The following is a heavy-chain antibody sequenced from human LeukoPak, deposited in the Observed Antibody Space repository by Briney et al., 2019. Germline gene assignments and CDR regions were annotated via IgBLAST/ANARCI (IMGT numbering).Heavy chain of an antibody. CDR1: GGSFSGYY. CDR3: AGDRHPRDAFDI. CDR2: INHSGST. Sequence: SETLSLTCAVYGGSFSGYYWSWIRQPPGKGLEWIGEINHSGSTNYNPSLKSRVTISVDTSKNQFSLKLSSVTAADTAVYYCAGDRHPRDAFDIWGQGTMVTVSS. J-gene: IGHJ3*02. V-gene: IGHV4-34*01.